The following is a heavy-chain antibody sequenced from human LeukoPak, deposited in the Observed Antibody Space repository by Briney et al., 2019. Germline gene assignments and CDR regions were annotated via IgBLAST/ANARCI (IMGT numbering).Heavy chain of an antibody. CDR3: ARDRLTNDAFDI. CDR1: GLPFNSYW. D-gene: IGHD2-8*01. V-gene: IGHV3-74*01. J-gene: IGHJ3*02. Sequence: GGSLRLSCAASGLPFNSYWMHWVRQAPGKGLVWVSRINSDGSGTSDADFVKGRFTISRDNSKNTLYLQMNSLRAEDTAMYYCARDRLTNDAFDIWGQGTMVTVSS. CDR2: INSDGSGT.